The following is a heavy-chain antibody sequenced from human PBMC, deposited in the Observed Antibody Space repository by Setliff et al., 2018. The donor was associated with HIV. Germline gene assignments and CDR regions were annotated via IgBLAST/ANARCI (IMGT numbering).Heavy chain of an antibody. Sequence: PSETLSLTCGVSGYSLTSGYYWGWIRQPPGKGLEWIGSIHHSGKTYYNPSLSSRLTISVDTSKNQFSLKLRSVSAADTAVYYCARVSCSSTSCYDYYYYGMDVWGQGTTVTVSS. J-gene: IGHJ6*02. CDR2: IHHSGKT. CDR1: GYSLTSGYY. V-gene: IGHV4-38-2*01. CDR3: ARVSCSSTSCYDYYYYGMDV. D-gene: IGHD2-2*01.